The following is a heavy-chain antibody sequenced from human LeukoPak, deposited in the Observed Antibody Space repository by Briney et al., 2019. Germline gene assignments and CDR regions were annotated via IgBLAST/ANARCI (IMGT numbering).Heavy chain of an antibody. CDR1: GGSISSSSYY. J-gene: IGHJ4*02. Sequence: PSETLSLTCTVSGGSISSSSYYWGWIRQPPGRGLEWIGSIYYSGNTYYNPSLKSRVTISVDTSKNQFSLILSSVTAADTAVYYCARRRTATVDFDYWGQGTLVTVSS. CDR2: IYYSGNT. V-gene: IGHV4-39*01. CDR3: ARRRTATVDFDY. D-gene: IGHD4-23*01.